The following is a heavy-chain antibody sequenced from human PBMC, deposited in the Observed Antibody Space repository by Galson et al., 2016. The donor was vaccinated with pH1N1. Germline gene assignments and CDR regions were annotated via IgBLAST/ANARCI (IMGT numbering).Heavy chain of an antibody. CDR3: AKDLCSGASCYTVWEVRDFDY. V-gene: IGHV3-23*01. D-gene: IGHD2-2*02. J-gene: IGHJ4*02. Sequence: SLRLSCAASGFTFGTYGMSWVRQAPGKGLEWVSTISRADDTYYADSVKGRFTISRDNSKNSLFLQMSSLGADDTALYYCAKDLCSGASCYTVWEVRDFDYWGPGTLVTVSS. CDR1: GFTFGTYG. CDR2: ISRADDT.